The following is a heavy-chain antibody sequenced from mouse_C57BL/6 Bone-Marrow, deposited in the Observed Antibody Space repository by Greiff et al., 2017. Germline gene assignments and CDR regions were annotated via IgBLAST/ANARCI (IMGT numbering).Heavy chain of an antibody. CDR3: ARERIMVYDGPFAY. D-gene: IGHD1-2*01. J-gene: IGHJ3*01. V-gene: IGHV1-81*01. CDR1: GYTFTSYG. Sequence: VKLMESGAELARPGASVKLSCKASGYTFTSYGLSWVKQRTGQGLEWIGEIYPRSGNTYYNEKFKGKATLTADKSSSTAYMELRSLTSEDSAVYFCARERIMVYDGPFAYWGQGTLVTVSA. CDR2: IYPRSGNT.